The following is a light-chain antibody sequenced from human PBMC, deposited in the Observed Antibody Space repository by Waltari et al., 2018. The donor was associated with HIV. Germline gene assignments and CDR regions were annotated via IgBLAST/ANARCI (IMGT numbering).Light chain of an antibody. Sequence: SYVLTQPPSVSVAPGQTAKLTCAGNNIGTKSVHWYQQKPGQAPVLVVYDDIDRPSGIPERFSGSNSGNTATLTISRVEAGDEADYYCQVWDSSSDHWVFGGGTKLTVL. J-gene: IGLJ3*02. CDR3: QVWDSSSDHWV. CDR2: DDI. CDR1: NIGTKS. V-gene: IGLV3-21*02.